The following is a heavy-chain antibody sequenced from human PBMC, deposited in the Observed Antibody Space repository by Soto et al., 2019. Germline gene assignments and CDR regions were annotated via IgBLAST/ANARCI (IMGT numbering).Heavy chain of an antibody. CDR3: ARVRDGIAAAGSFDY. CDR2: INPSGGST. Sequence: ASVKVSCKASGYTFTSYYMHWVRQAPGQGLEWMGIINPSGGSTSYAQKFQGRVTMTRDTSTSTVYMELSSLRSEDTAVYYCARVRDGIAAAGSFDYWGQGTLVTVSS. V-gene: IGHV1-46*01. D-gene: IGHD6-13*01. J-gene: IGHJ4*02. CDR1: GYTFTSYY.